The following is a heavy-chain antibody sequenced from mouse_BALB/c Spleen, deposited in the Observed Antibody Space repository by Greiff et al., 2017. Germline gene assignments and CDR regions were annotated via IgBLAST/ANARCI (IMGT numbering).Heavy chain of an antibody. V-gene: IGHV5-9-4*01. CDR1: GFTFSSYA. CDR2: ISSGGSYT. D-gene: IGHD1-1*01. J-gene: IGHJ2*01. Sequence: GQLVESGGGLVKPGGSLKLSCAASGFTFSSYAMSWVRQSPEKRLEWVAEISSGGSYTYYPDTVTGRFTISRDNAKNTLYLEMSSLRSEDTAMYYCARTYGSSPFDYWGQGTTLTVSS. CDR3: ARTYGSSPFDY.